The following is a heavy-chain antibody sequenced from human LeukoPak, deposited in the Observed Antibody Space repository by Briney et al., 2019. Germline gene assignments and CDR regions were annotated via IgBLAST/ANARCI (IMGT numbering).Heavy chain of an antibody. CDR1: GGSISSGDYY. CDR2: IYYSGST. D-gene: IGHD3-9*01. CDR3: AREIYDFLTGTN. V-gene: IGHV4-30-4*08. Sequence: SETLSLTCTVSGGSISSGDYYWIWIRQPPGKGLEWIGYIYYSGSTYYNPSLRSRVTISVDTSKNQFSLKLSSVTDADTAVYYCAREIYDFLTGTNWGQGTLVTVSS. J-gene: IGHJ4*02.